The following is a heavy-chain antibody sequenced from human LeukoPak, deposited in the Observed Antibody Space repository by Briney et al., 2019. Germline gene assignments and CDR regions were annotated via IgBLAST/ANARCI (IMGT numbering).Heavy chain of an antibody. CDR1: GGSISSGGYY. J-gene: IGHJ6*03. Sequence: SQTLSLTCTVSGGSISSGGYYWSWIRQHPGKGLEWIGYIYCSGSTYYNPSLKSRVTISVDTSKNQFSLKLSSVTAADTAVYYCASLGIAARYYYYMDVWGKGTTVTVSS. CDR2: IYCSGST. V-gene: IGHV4-31*03. CDR3: ASLGIAARYYYYMDV. D-gene: IGHD6-6*01.